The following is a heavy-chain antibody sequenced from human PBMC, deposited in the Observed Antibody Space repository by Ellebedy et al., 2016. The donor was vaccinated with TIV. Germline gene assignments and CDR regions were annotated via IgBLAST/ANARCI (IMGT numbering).Heavy chain of an antibody. V-gene: IGHV3-23*01. CDR1: GFTFSHYA. J-gene: IGHJ6*02. D-gene: IGHD4-17*01. CDR3: AKEGVTTPVWGMDV. Sequence: GGSLRLSCAASGFTFSHYAMHWVRQAPGKGLEWVSAISGSGGSTYYADSVKGRFTISRDNSKNTLYLLMNSLRAEDTAVYYCAKEGVTTPVWGMDVWGQGTTDTVSS. CDR2: ISGSGGST.